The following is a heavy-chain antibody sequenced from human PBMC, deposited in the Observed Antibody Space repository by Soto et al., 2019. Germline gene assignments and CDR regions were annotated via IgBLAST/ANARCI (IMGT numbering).Heavy chain of an antibody. CDR1: GFPFNMYP. Sequence: QVQLVESGGGVVQPGRSLTLSCAASGFPFNMYPIHWVRQSPGKGLEWVACMSVAGSKTYYADSVKGRFTVSRDSSKNTLYLQMNSLTADDTAVYYCASETTELAAFDFWGQGTLVTVSS. D-gene: IGHD1-1*01. CDR3: ASETTELAAFDF. CDR2: MSVAGSKT. V-gene: IGHV3-30-3*01. J-gene: IGHJ5*01.